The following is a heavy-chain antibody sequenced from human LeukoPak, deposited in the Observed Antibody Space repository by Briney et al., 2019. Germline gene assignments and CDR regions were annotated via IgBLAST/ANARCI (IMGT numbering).Heavy chain of an antibody. V-gene: IGHV2-5*02. Sequence: SGPTLVNPTQTLTLTCTFSGFSISTHGVGVGWIRQPPGKALEWLALIYWDGDSRYSQSLRSRLTITKDASKNQVVLTVTDVDPVDTATYFCAHSVALDYRSFDYWGQGTLVTVSS. J-gene: IGHJ4*02. D-gene: IGHD4-11*01. CDR2: IYWDGDS. CDR3: AHSVALDYRSFDY. CDR1: GFSISTHGVG.